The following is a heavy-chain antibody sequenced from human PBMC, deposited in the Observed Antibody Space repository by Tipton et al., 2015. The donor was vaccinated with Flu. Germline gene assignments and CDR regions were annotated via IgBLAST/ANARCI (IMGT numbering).Heavy chain of an antibody. J-gene: IGHJ3*02. D-gene: IGHD5-12*01. CDR1: GFTVSTNY. Sequence: VQLVQSGGGLIQRGGSLRLSCAVSGFTVSTNYMTWVRQAPGKGLELVSVIYSGGSTYYADSVKGRFTISRDNSKNTLYLQWNSLTTEDTAVYYCATLGNSGTDGFDIWGQGTMVTISS. V-gene: IGHV3-66*02. CDR2: IYSGGST. CDR3: ATLGNSGTDGFDI.